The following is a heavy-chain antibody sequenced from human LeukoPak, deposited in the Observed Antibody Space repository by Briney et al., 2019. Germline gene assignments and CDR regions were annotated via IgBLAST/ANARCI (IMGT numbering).Heavy chain of an antibody. Sequence: SETLSLTCTVSGGSIFSGDYYWNWIRQPPGKGLKWIGYIYYNGITYYNPSLESRVTISVDTSKNQFSLKLSSVTAADTAVYYCARGDYNDGAGYLDHWGQGTLVPVSS. D-gene: IGHD3-22*01. CDR2: IYYNGIT. V-gene: IGHV4-30-4*01. J-gene: IGHJ5*02. CDR1: GGSIFSGDYY. CDR3: ARGDYNDGAGYLDH.